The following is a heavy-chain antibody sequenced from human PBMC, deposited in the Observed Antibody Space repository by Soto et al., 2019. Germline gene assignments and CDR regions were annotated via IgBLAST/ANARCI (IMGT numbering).Heavy chain of an antibody. J-gene: IGHJ4*02. V-gene: IGHV4-4*02. D-gene: IGHD2-15*01. CDR1: GGSISSSNW. CDR3: ASLDWGLGYCSDGSCYGY. CDR2: IYHSGST. Sequence: QVQLQESGPGLVKPSGTLSLTCAVSGGSISSSNWWSWVRQPPGKGLEWIGEIYHSGSTNYNPSLKSRVTISVDKSKNQFSLKLSSVTAADTPAYYCASLDWGLGYCSDGSCYGYWGPGTLVTVSS.